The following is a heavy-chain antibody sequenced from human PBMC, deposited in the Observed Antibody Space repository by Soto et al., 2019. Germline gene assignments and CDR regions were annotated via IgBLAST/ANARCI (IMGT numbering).Heavy chain of an antibody. CDR2: IKQDGSEK. Sequence: GGSLRLSCAASGFTFSSYWMSWVRQAPGKGPEWVANIKQDGSEKYYVDSVKGRFTISRDNAKNSLYLQMNSLRAEDTAVYYCARDQSFTGYYYYYYGMDVWGQGTTVTVSS. D-gene: IGHD3-16*02. CDR1: GFTFSSYW. CDR3: ARDQSFTGYYYYYYGMDV. J-gene: IGHJ6*02. V-gene: IGHV3-7*01.